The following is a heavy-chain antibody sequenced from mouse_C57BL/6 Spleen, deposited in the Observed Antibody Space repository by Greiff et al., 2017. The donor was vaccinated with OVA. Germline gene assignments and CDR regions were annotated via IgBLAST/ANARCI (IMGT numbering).Heavy chain of an antibody. J-gene: IGHJ3*01. CDR3: AYYYGSSFAY. V-gene: IGHV1-61*01. Sequence: VQLQQPGAELVRPGSSVKLSCKASGYTFTSYWMDWVKQRPGQGLEWIGNIYPSDSETHYNQKFKDKATLTVDKSSSTAYMQLSSLTSEDSAVYYCAYYYGSSFAYWGQGTLVTVSA. CDR1: GYTFTSYW. D-gene: IGHD1-1*01. CDR2: IYPSDSET.